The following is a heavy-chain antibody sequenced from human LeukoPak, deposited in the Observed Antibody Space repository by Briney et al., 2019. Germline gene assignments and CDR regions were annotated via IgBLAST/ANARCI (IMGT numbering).Heavy chain of an antibody. CDR1: GFTVSNIY. Sequence: GGSLRLSCTASGFTVSNIYMSWVRQAPGKGLEWVSVIYSDGSTYYADSVKGRFTISRDSSKDTLYLQMNSLRAEDTAMYYCTRDPTDSYKSDYWGQGTLATVSS. V-gene: IGHV3-53*01. D-gene: IGHD1-14*01. J-gene: IGHJ4*02. CDR2: IYSDGST. CDR3: TRDPTDSYKSDY.